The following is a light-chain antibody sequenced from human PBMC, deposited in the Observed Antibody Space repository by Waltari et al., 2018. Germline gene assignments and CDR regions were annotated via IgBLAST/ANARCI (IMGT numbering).Light chain of an antibody. CDR1: QSVLYSSNNKNH. CDR3: QQYYSLPWT. CDR2: WAS. J-gene: IGKJ1*01. Sequence: DIVMTQSPDSLAVSLGERATINCKSSQSVLYSSNNKNHLAWYQQKPGQPPKLLVYWASTPESGVPDRFSGSGSGPDFTLTISSLQAEDVAVYYCQQYYSLPWTFGQGTKVEIK. V-gene: IGKV4-1*01.